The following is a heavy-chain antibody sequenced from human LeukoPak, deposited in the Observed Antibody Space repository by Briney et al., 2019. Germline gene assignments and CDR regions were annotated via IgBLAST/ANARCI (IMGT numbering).Heavy chain of an antibody. CDR3: ARGVLDSGSSGLAWFDP. D-gene: IGHD6-6*01. V-gene: IGHV4-39*01. Sequence: SETLSLTCTVSGGSISSSAYYWGWIRQPPGKGLGWIGSIYYSGSTYYNPSLKSRVTISVDTSKNQFSLKLSSVIAADTAVYHCARGVLDSGSSGLAWFDPWGQGTLVTVSS. CDR1: GGSISSSAYY. CDR2: IYYSGST. J-gene: IGHJ5*02.